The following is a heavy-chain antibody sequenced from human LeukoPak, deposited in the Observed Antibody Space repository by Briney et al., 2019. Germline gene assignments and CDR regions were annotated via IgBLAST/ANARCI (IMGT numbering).Heavy chain of an antibody. V-gene: IGHV4-39*07. D-gene: IGHD5-18*01. J-gene: IGHJ2*01. CDR1: GGSTSSSNYY. CDR2: IHYSGNT. Sequence: SETLSLTCTVSGGSTSSSNYYWGWIRQPPGKGLEWIGGIHYSGNTYYNPSLKSRVTISVDTSKNQFSLKLSSVTAADTAVYYCARGGTAMVPYWYFDLWGRGTLVTVSS. CDR3: ARGGTAMVPYWYFDL.